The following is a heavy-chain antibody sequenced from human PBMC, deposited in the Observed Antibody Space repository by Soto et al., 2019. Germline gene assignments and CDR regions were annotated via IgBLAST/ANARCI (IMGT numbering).Heavy chain of an antibody. V-gene: IGHV2-5*02. Sequence: QITLKESGPTLVKPTQTLTLTCTFSGFSLSSTRVAVGWIRQPPGKALEWLALSYWDDDKRYSPFLKSRLTITKDTSKNQVVLTMTSMDPVDTATYYCAHSVVAGLGYYFDYWGQGTLVTVSS. CDR2: SYWDDDK. J-gene: IGHJ4*02. D-gene: IGHD6-19*01. CDR3: AHSVVAGLGYYFDY. CDR1: GFSLSSTRVA.